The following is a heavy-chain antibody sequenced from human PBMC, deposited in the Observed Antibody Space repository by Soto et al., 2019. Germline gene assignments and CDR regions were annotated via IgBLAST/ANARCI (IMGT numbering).Heavy chain of an antibody. V-gene: IGHV3-23*01. CDR1: GFTFSSYA. Sequence: EVQVLESGGGLVQPGGSLRLSCAASGFTFSSYAMNWVRQAPGKGLEWVSAISGSGGSTYYADSVKGRFTISRDNSKNTLYLQMNSLRVEDTAVYYCAKGSDQLPDNWFDPWGQGTLVTVSS. D-gene: IGHD2-2*01. J-gene: IGHJ5*02. CDR3: AKGSDQLPDNWFDP. CDR2: ISGSGGST.